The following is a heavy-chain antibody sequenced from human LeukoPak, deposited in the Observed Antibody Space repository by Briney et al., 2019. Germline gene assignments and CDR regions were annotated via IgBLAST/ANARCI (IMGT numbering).Heavy chain of an antibody. CDR3: ARSWRAVAGPFDY. Sequence: PSETLSLTCAVYGGSFSGYYWSWIRQPPGKGLEWIGEINHSGSTNYIPSLKSRVIISVDTSKNQFSLKLSSVTAADTAVYYCARSWRAVAGPFDYWGQGTLVTVSS. D-gene: IGHD6-19*01. V-gene: IGHV4-34*01. CDR2: INHSGST. CDR1: GGSFSGYY. J-gene: IGHJ4*02.